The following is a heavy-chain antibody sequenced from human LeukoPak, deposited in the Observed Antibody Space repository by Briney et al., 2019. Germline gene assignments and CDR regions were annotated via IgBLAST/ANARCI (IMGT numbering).Heavy chain of an antibody. D-gene: IGHD4-17*01. V-gene: IGHV3-21*01. J-gene: IGHJ6*02. CDR1: GFTFSSYS. CDR3: AREPGVTVTTLDMDV. CDR2: ISSSSSYI. Sequence: GGSLRLSCAASGFTFSSYSMNRVRQAPGKGLEWVSSISSSSSYIYYADSVKGRFTISRDNAKNLLYLQMNSLRAEDTAVYFCAREPGVTVTTLDMDVWGQGTTVTVSS.